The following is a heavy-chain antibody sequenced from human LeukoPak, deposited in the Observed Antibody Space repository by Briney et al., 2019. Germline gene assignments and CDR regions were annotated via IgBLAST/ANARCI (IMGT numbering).Heavy chain of an antibody. CDR3: ARQTYYYDSSAHSGY. V-gene: IGHV3-21*01. CDR2: ITSSSSDI. J-gene: IGHJ4*02. D-gene: IGHD3-22*01. Sequence: GGSLRLSCAASGFSFSGYSMTWVRQAPGTGLEWISSITSSSSDINSADSLKGRFTISRDNAKNSLYLQMNSLRAEDTAVYYCARQTYYYDSSAHSGYWGQGTLVTVSS. CDR1: GFSFSGYS.